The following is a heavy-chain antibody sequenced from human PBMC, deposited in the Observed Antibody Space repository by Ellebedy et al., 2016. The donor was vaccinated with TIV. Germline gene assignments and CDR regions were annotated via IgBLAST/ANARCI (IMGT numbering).Heavy chain of an antibody. J-gene: IGHJ3*02. CDR3: SRDGAMTHDSFDI. CDR2: TYYRSKWYN. CDR1: GDSVSSNSAT. V-gene: IGHV6-1*01. D-gene: IGHD2-21*02. Sequence: SQTLSLTCAISGDSVSSNSATWNWIRQSPSRGLEWLGRTYYRSKWYNDYAVSVKSRITINPDTSKNQFSLQLNSVTPEDTAVYYWSRDGAMTHDSFDIWGQGTMVTVSS.